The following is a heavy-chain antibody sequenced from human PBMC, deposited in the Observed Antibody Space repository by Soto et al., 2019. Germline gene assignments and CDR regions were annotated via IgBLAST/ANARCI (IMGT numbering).Heavy chain of an antibody. V-gene: IGHV1-69*06. CDR1: GYTFTGYY. Sequence: SVKVSCKASGYTFTGYYVHWVREAPGQGLEWMGGIIPIFGTANYAQKFQGRVTITADKSTSTAYMELSSLRSEDTAVYYCARDDLGYCSGGSCYSLDYWGQGTLVTVSS. J-gene: IGHJ4*02. CDR3: ARDDLGYCSGGSCYSLDY. D-gene: IGHD2-15*01. CDR2: IIPIFGTA.